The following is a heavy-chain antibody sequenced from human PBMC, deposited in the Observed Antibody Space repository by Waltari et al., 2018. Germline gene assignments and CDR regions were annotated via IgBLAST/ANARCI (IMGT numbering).Heavy chain of an antibody. Sequence: EVQLVESGGGLVQPGGSLRLPCAASGFTVSSHGMHWVRKAPGKGLGWVSRITTDGSGANYADSVKGRFTISRDNAKNTLYLQMNSLRVEDTAVYFCARDLVLGSGSNDYWGLGTLVTVSS. CDR1: GFTVSSHG. CDR3: ARDLVLGSGSNDY. CDR2: ITTDGSGA. V-gene: IGHV3-74*01. D-gene: IGHD3-10*01. J-gene: IGHJ4*02.